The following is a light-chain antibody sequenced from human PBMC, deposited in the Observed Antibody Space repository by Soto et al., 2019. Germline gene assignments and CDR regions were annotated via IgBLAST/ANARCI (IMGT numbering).Light chain of an antibody. CDR3: QSRDNTAPPRLL. CDR1: SFPKQY. V-gene: IGLV3-25*02. J-gene: IGLJ3*02. Sequence: SYELTQSPSVSVSPGQTARITCSGDSFPKQYAFWYQQKPGQAPLLVIYKDTERPSGVPERFSGSTSGTTVTLTISAVEAEDEADYYCQSRDNTAPPRLLFGGGTKLTVL. CDR2: KDT.